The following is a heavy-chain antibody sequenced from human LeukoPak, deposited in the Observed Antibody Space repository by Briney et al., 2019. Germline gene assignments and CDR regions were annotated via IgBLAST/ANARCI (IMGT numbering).Heavy chain of an antibody. CDR3: AKEGSRRYSSSWPFDY. CDR1: GFTFSSYA. CDR2: ISGSGGST. D-gene: IGHD6-13*01. J-gene: IGHJ4*02. V-gene: IGHV3-23*01. Sequence: TGGSLRLSCAASGFTFSSYAMSWVRQAPGKGLEWVSAISGSGGSTYYADSVKGRFTISRDNSKNTLYLQMNSLRAEDTAVYYCAKEGSRRYSSSWPFDYWGQGTPVTVSS.